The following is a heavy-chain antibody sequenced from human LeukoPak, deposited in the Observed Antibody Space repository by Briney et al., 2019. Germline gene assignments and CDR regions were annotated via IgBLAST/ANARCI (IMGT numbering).Heavy chain of an antibody. CDR2: IYHSGST. Sequence: PSETLSLTCTVSGYSISSGYYWGWIRQPPGKGLEWIGSIYHSGSTYYNPSLKSRVTISVDTSKNQFSLKLSSVTAADTAVYYCARDLSSSWSDPFDYWGQGTLVTVSS. D-gene: IGHD6-13*01. CDR3: ARDLSSSWSDPFDY. J-gene: IGHJ4*02. CDR1: GYSISSGYY. V-gene: IGHV4-38-2*02.